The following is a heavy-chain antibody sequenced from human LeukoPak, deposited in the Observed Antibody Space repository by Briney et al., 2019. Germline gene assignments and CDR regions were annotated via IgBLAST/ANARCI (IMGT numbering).Heavy chain of an antibody. CDR1: GFTFSSYA. Sequence: PGGSLRLSCVASGFTFSSYAMSWVRQAPGKGLEWVSAISGSGGSTYYADFVKGRFTISRDNSKNTLYLQMNSLRAEDTAVYYCAKDQGGSFGYWGQGTLVTVSS. V-gene: IGHV3-23*01. D-gene: IGHD3-16*01. J-gene: IGHJ4*02. CDR3: AKDQGGSFGY. CDR2: ISGSGGST.